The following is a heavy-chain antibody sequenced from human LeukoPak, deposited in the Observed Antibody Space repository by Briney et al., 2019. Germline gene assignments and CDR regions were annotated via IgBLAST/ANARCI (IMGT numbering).Heavy chain of an antibody. J-gene: IGHJ6*02. CDR3: ARDQYGGRSKYYYGMDV. CDR2: INHSGST. V-gene: IGHV4-61*08. Sequence: PSQTLSLTCTVSGGSISSGGYYWSWIRQPPGKGLEWIGEINHSGSTNYNPSLKSRVTISVDTSKNQFSLKLSSVTAADTAVYYCARDQYGGRSKYYYGMDVWGQGTTVTVSS. D-gene: IGHD4-23*01. CDR1: GGSISSGGYY.